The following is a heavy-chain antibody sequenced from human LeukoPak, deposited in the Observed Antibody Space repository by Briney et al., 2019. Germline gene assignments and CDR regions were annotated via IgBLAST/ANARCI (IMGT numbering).Heavy chain of an antibody. CDR2: ISGSGGST. Sequence: QSGGSLRLSWAASGFTFSTYAMSWARQAPGKWLEWVSAISGSGGSTYYAASVKGRFTISRDNSKNTMYLQMNSLRADDTAVYYCAVDCSSPSCYGQSAFDIWGQGTMVTVSS. J-gene: IGHJ3*02. CDR3: AVDCSSPSCYGQSAFDI. D-gene: IGHD2-2*01. V-gene: IGHV3-23*01. CDR1: GFTFSTYA.